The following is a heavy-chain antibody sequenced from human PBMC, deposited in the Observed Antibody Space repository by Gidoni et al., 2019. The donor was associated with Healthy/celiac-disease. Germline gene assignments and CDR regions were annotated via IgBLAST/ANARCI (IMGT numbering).Heavy chain of an antibody. D-gene: IGHD3-10*01. CDR1: GYTFTSYG. J-gene: IGHJ6*02. CDR3: ASGSSSSMVRGVIPYYYGMDV. V-gene: IGHV1-18*04. Sequence: QVQLVQSGAEVKKPGASVKVSCKASGYTFTSYGISWVREAPGQGLEWMGWSSAYNGNTNYAQKLQGRVTMTTDTSTSTAYMELRSLRSDDTAVYYCASGSSSSMVRGVIPYYYGMDVWGQGTTVTVSS. CDR2: SSAYNGNT.